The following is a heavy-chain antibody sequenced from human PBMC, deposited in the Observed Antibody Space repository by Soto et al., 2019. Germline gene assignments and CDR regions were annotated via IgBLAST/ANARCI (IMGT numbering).Heavy chain of an antibody. CDR1: GYTFTSYY. Sequence: ASVKVSCKASGYTFTSYYMHWVRQAPGQGLEWMGIINPSGGSTSYAQKFQGRVTTTRDTSTSTVYMELSSLRSEDTAVYYCARATYYDFWSGYSSFDYWGQGTLVTVSS. D-gene: IGHD3-3*01. CDR2: INPSGGST. V-gene: IGHV1-46*01. J-gene: IGHJ4*02. CDR3: ARATYYDFWSGYSSFDY.